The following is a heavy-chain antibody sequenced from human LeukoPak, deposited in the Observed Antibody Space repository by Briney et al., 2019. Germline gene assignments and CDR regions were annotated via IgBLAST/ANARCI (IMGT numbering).Heavy chain of an antibody. CDR3: AREEDQYLLLSHDYYYMDV. J-gene: IGHJ6*03. CDR2: IIPIFGTA. V-gene: IGHV1-69*13. Sequence: ASVKVSCKASGGTFSSYAISWVRQAPGQGLEWMGGIIPIFGTANYAQKFQGRVTITADESTSTAYMELSSLRSEDTAVYYCAREEDQYLLLSHDYYYMDVWGKGTTVTVSS. D-gene: IGHD2-2*01. CDR1: GGTFSSYA.